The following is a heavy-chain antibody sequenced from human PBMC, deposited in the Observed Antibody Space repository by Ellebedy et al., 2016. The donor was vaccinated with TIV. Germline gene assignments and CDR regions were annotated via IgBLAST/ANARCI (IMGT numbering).Heavy chain of an antibody. J-gene: IGHJ5*02. CDR2: VYYSGST. Sequence: MPSETLSLTCTVSGGSIITSSYFWGWIRQPPGKGLEWIGSVYYSGSTHRNPSLKSRVSILVDTSKNQFSLELKSVTAADTAVYYCAREEVAGEWFDPWGQGTLVTVSS. D-gene: IGHD5-12*01. CDR1: GGSIITSSYF. CDR3: AREEVAGEWFDP. V-gene: IGHV4-39*07.